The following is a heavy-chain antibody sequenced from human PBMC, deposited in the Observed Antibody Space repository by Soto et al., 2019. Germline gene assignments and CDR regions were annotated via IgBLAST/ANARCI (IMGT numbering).Heavy chain of an antibody. V-gene: IGHV3-33*01. Sequence: GGSLRLSCAASGFTFSSYGMHWVRQAPGKGLEWVSVICYDGSNKYYEYSVKGRFTISRDNSKNTLYLQMNSLRAEDTAVYYCARSYYYDITGAFDXWGQGTMVTVS. CDR3: ARSYYYDITGAFDX. CDR1: GFTFSSYG. J-gene: IGHJ3*02. CDR2: ICYDGSNK. D-gene: IGHD3-22*01.